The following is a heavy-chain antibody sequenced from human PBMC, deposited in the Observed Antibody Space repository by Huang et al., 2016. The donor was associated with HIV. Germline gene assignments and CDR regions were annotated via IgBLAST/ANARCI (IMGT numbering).Heavy chain of an antibody. V-gene: IGHV3-30*18. D-gene: IGHD1-1*01. CDR2: ITFDGKNK. CDR3: AKDNDLYYFDY. J-gene: IGHJ4*02. Sequence: QVHLVESGGGVVQPGRSLRLSCAASGFTFSGYGMHGVRQAPGKGLEWVAVITFDGKNKYYADSVRGRFTVSRDNSQNTVSLQMDTLRAEDTAVYYCAKDNDLYYFDYWGQGTLVTVSS. CDR1: GFTFSGYG.